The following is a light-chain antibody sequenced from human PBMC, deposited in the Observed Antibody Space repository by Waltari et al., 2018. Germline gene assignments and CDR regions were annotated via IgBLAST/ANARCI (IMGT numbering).Light chain of an antibody. Sequence: QSALTQPPSASAHPGQWVTISCSGRNSNIVNTYVYWYQHLPGTAPKLLIDRNKQRPSGVPDRFSASTSGASASLAISGLRPEDEAHYYCAAWDDSLSGWVFGGGTKLTVL. V-gene: IGLV1-47*01. CDR2: RNK. J-gene: IGLJ3*02. CDR1: NSNIVNTY. CDR3: AAWDDSLSGWV.